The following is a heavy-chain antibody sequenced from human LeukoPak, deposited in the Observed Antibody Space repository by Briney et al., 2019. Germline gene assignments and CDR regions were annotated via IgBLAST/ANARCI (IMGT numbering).Heavy chain of an antibody. CDR1: GFTFSSYW. J-gene: IGHJ6*03. Sequence: GGSLRRSCAASGFTFSSYWMSWVRQAPGKGLEWVANIKQDGSEKYYVDSVKGRFTISRDNAKNSLYLQMNSLRAEDTAVYYCARDKKDRVGHYYYYYMDVWGKGTTVTISS. D-gene: IGHD1-26*01. CDR3: ARDKKDRVGHYYYYYMDV. CDR2: IKQDGSEK. V-gene: IGHV3-7*01.